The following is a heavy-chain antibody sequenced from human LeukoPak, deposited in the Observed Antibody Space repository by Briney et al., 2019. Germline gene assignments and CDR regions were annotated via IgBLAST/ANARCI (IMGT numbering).Heavy chain of an antibody. Sequence: SGPTLVNPTQTLTLACTFSGFSLSTSGVGVGWIRQPPGKALEWLALIYWNDDKRYSPSLKSRLTITKDTSKNQVVLTMTNMDPVDTATYYCAHSQSFGVVKGTDYWGQGTLVTVSS. J-gene: IGHJ4*02. CDR3: AHSQSFGVVKGTDY. CDR1: GFSLSTSGVG. CDR2: IYWNDDK. V-gene: IGHV2-5*01. D-gene: IGHD3-3*01.